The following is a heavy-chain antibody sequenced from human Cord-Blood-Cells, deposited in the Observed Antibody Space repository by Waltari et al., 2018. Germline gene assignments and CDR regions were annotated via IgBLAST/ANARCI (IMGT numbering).Heavy chain of an antibody. CDR3: ARKHDFWSGYYDY. Sequence: QVQLQESGPGLVKPSQTLSLTCTVSGGSISSGSYYWSWIGQPAGTGLEWIGYIYTSGSTNYNPSLKSRVTISVDTSKNQFSLKLSSVTAADTAVYYCARKHDFWSGYYDYWGQGTLVTVSS. V-gene: IGHV4-61*09. CDR2: IYTSGST. J-gene: IGHJ4*02. D-gene: IGHD3-3*01. CDR1: GGSISSGSYY.